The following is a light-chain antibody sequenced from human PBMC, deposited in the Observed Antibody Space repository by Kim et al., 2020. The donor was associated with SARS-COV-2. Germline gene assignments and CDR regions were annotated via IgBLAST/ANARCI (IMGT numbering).Light chain of an antibody. CDR2: GSS. J-gene: IGKJ2*01. CDR3: QQYGDSPPT. V-gene: IGKV3-20*01. CDR1: QDVRSAS. Sequence: EIVLTQSPDTLSLSPGESATLSCRASQDVRSASLAWYQQIPGQAPRLLLFGSSLRATGIPDRFSGSGSGTDFTLSIARLEPEDFAVYYCQQYGDSPPTFGQGTKLEI.